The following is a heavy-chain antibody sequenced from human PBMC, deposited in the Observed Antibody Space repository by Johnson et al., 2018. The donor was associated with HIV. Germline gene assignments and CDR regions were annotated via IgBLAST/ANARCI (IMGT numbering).Heavy chain of an antibody. Sequence: QVQLVESGGGVVQPGGSLRLSCAASGFTFSSYGMHWVRQAPGKGLEWVAFIRYDGSNKYYADSVKGRFTIPRDNSKNTLYLQMNSLRAEDTAVYYCARGFDWHWPTSAFHVWGQGTMVTVSS. CDR1: GFTFSSYG. D-gene: IGHD3-9*01. CDR2: IRYDGSNK. J-gene: IGHJ3*01. V-gene: IGHV3-30*02. CDR3: ARGFDWHWPTSAFHV.